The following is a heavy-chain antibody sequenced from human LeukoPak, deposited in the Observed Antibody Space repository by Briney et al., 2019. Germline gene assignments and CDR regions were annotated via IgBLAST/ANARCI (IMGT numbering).Heavy chain of an antibody. CDR1: GFTFSSYG. Sequence: PAESLRLSCAASGFTFSSYGMSWVRQAPGKGLEWVSTICSGGGSTIYADSVKGRFTIFRDNTRNTLYLQLNSLRAEDTAVYYCAKDGGRWAFDVWGQGTMVTPSA. V-gene: IGHV3-23*01. J-gene: IGHJ3*01. CDR2: ICSGGGST. D-gene: IGHD3-16*01. CDR3: AKDGGRWAFDV.